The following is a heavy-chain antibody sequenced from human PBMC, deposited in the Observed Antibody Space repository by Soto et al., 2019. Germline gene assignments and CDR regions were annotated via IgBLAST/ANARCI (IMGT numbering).Heavy chain of an antibody. CDR3: ARDDKVATRFPVYKDV. CDR1: GYTFTSYY. D-gene: IGHD5-12*01. Sequence: ASVKVSCKASGYTFTSYYMHWVRQAPGQGLEWMGIINPSGGSTSYAQKFQGRVTMTRDTSTSTVYMELSSLRSEDTAVYYCARDDKVATRFPVYKDVWGQGTTVTVSS. J-gene: IGHJ6*02. V-gene: IGHV1-46*01. CDR2: INPSGGST.